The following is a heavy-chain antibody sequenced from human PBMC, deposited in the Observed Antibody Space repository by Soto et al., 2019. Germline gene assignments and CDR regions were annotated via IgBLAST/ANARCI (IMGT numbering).Heavy chain of an antibody. Sequence: QVQLVESGGGVVQPGRSLRLSCAASGFTFSSYAMHWVRQAPGQGLEWVAGISYDGSNNYYADSVKGRFTISRDNSKNTLYLQMNSLRAEDTAVYYCATYLPEPGYWGRGSLVIVSS. CDR3: ATYLPEPGY. J-gene: IGHJ4*02. V-gene: IGHV3-30-3*01. D-gene: IGHD1-26*01. CDR2: ISYDGSNN. CDR1: GFTFSSYA.